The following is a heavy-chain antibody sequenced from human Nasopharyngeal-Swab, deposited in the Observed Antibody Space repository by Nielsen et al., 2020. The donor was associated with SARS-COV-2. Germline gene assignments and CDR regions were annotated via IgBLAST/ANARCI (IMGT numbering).Heavy chain of an antibody. J-gene: IGHJ4*01. D-gene: IGHD7-27*01. CDR1: GFAFDDFA. V-gene: IGHV3-9*01. CDR3: VSTGDYFDL. Sequence: SLKISCAASGFAFDDFAMHWVRQAPGTGLEWVSGITWNSRITDYADSVKGRFTISRDNTKNSLYLQMNNLRPEDTALYYCVSTGDYFDLWGQGTLVTVSS. CDR2: ITWNSRIT.